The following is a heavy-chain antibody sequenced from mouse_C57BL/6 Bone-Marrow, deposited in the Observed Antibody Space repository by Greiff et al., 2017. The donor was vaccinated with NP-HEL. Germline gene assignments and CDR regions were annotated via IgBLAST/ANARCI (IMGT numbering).Heavy chain of an antibody. V-gene: IGHV1-80*01. D-gene: IGHD1-1*01. CDR3: ERGDYGSSRFGYAMDY. Sequence: VQLQESGAELVKPGASVKISCKASGYAFSSYWMNWVKERPGKGLEWIGQIYPGDGDTKYNGKFKGKATMTAAKYYSTAYMQVSSLTSEDSEVYFCERGDYGSSRFGYAMDYWGQGTSVTVSS. CDR2: IYPGDGDT. J-gene: IGHJ4*01. CDR1: GYAFSSYW.